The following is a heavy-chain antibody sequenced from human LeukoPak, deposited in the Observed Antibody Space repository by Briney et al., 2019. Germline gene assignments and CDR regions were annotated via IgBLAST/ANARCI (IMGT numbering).Heavy chain of an antibody. CDR1: GGTFSSYA. CDR2: IIPIFGTA. CDR3: ARRSYDFWSGQTQGYSFDY. J-gene: IGHJ4*02. Sequence: ASVKVSCKASGGTFSSYAISWVRQAPGQGLEWMGGIIPIFGTANYAQKFQGRVTITADESTSTAYMELSSLRSEDTAVYYCARRSYDFWSGQTQGYSFDYWGQGTLVTVSS. V-gene: IGHV1-69*01. D-gene: IGHD3-3*01.